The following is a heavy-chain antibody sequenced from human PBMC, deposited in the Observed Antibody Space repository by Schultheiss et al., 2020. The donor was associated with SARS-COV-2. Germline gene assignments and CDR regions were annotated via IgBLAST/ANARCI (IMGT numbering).Heavy chain of an antibody. D-gene: IGHD2-2*01. Sequence: SQTLSLTCAISGDSVSSNSAAWNWIRQSPSRGLEWLGRTYYRSKWYNDYAVSVKSRITINPDTSKNQFSLELASVTAADTAVYYCARVAISSSFQYQFDSWSQGTLVTVSS. V-gene: IGHV6-1*01. J-gene: IGHJ4*02. CDR3: ARVAISSSFQYQFDS. CDR1: GDSVSSNSAA. CDR2: TYYRSKWYN.